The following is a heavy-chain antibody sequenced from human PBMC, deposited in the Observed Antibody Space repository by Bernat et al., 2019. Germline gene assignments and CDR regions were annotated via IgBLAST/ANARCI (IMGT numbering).Heavy chain of an antibody. CDR1: GGTFSSYA. CDR3: ARGGSGSYYLIREYGMDV. V-gene: IGHV1-69*01. CDR2: IIPIFGTA. Sequence: QVQLVQSGAEVKKPGSSVKVSCKASGGTFSSYAISWVRQAPGQGLEWMGGIIPIFGTANYAQKFQGRVTITADESTSTAYMELSSLRSEDTAVYYCARGGSGSYYLIREYGMDVWGQGTTVTVSS. D-gene: IGHD3-10*01. J-gene: IGHJ6*02.